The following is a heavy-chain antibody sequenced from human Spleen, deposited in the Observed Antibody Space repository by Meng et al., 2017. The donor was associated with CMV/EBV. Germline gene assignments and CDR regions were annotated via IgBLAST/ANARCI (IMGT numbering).Heavy chain of an antibody. D-gene: IGHD3-16*01. CDR2: IGHDGSKK. V-gene: IGHV3-30*02. J-gene: IGHJ4*02. Sequence: RVSCAASGFTFKTYDMHWVRQAPGKGLEWVAFIGHDGSKKYYADSVKGRFTISRDNSKNTLYLQMNSLRAEDTAVYYCAKGQWGFDYWGQGTLVTVSS. CDR1: GFTFKTYD. CDR3: AKGQWGFDY.